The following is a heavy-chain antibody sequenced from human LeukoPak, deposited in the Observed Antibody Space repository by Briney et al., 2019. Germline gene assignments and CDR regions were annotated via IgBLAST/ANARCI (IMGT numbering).Heavy chain of an antibody. V-gene: IGHV3-11*06. J-gene: IGHJ2*01. CDR2: ISSSSSYT. CDR1: GFTFSDYY. D-gene: IGHD2-21*01. Sequence: GGSLRLSCAASGFTFSDYYMSWIRQAPGKGLEWVPYISSSSSYTNYADSVKGRFTISRDNAKNSLYLQMNSLRAEDTAVYYCARVGEVWYFDLWGRGTLVTVSS. CDR3: ARVGEVWYFDL.